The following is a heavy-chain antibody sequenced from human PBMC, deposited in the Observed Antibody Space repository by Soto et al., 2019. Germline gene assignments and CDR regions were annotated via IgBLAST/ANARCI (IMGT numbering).Heavy chain of an antibody. CDR2: ISSNGGST. V-gene: IGHV3-64*02. CDR3: ARARDYDSSGYLWGAFDI. Sequence: GGSLRLSCADSGFTFSRYAMHWVRQAPGKGLEYVSAISSNGGSTYYADSVKGRFTISRDNSKNTLYLQMGSLRAEDMAVYYCARARDYDSSGYLWGAFDIWGQGTMVTVSS. J-gene: IGHJ3*02. CDR1: GFTFSRYA. D-gene: IGHD3-22*01.